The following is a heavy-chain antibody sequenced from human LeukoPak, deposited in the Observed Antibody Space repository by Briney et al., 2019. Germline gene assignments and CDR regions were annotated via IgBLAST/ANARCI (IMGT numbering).Heavy chain of an antibody. V-gene: IGHV4-39*01. J-gene: IGHJ4*02. CDR1: GGSISSSSYY. CDR2: IYYSGST. CDR3: AGIVVVVTAGPDY. Sequence: PSETLSLTCTVSGGSISSSSYYWGWIRQPPGKGLEWLGSIYYSGSTYYNPSLKSRVTISVDTSKNQFSLKLSSVTAADTAVYYCAGIVVVVTAGPDYWGQGTLVTVSS. D-gene: IGHD2-21*02.